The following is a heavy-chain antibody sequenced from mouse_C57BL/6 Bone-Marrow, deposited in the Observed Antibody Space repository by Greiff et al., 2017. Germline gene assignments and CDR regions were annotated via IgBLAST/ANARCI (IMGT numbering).Heavy chain of an antibody. CDR1: GYTFTSYG. Sequence: QVQLQQSGAELARPGASVKLSCKASGYTFTSYGISWVKQRTGQGLEWIGEIYPRSGNTYYNEKFKGKATLTADKSSSTAYMELRSLTSEDSAVYFCARSYDYHWYFDVWGTGTTVTVSS. D-gene: IGHD2-14*01. V-gene: IGHV1-81*01. CDR3: ARSYDYHWYFDV. J-gene: IGHJ1*03. CDR2: IYPRSGNT.